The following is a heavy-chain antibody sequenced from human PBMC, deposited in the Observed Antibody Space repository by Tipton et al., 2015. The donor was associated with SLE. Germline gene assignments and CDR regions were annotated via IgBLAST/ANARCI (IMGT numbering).Heavy chain of an antibody. CDR1: GFTFSSYA. CDR3: AKFEKTTDFYLDS. CDR2: FSGGGGST. Sequence: SLRLSCATSGFTFSSYARSWVRRAPGKGLEWVSAFSGGGGSTYYADFVKGRFSISIDKSKKTLFLQMNSLRVDDTATYYCAKFEKTTDFYLDSWGQGTLVSVSS. D-gene: IGHD1/OR15-1a*01. V-gene: IGHV3-23*01. J-gene: IGHJ4*02.